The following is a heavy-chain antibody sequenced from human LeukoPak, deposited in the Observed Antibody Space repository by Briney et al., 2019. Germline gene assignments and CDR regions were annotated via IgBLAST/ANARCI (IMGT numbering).Heavy chain of an antibody. D-gene: IGHD5-24*01. Sequence: GGSLRLSCAASGYTFSSYSMNWVRQAPGKGLEWVSYISSSSSTIYYADSVKGRFTISRDNAKNSLYLQMNSLRAEDTAVYYCAREMATEYHDAFDIWGQGTMATVSS. J-gene: IGHJ3*02. CDR2: ISSSSSTI. CDR1: GYTFSSYS. CDR3: AREMATEYHDAFDI. V-gene: IGHV3-48*01.